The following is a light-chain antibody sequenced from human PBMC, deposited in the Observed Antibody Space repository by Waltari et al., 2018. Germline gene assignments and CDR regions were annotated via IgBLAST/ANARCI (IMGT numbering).Light chain of an antibody. J-gene: IGKJ4*01. CDR2: AAS. CDR3: QQSYSTPV. V-gene: IGKV1-39*01. Sequence: DIQMTQSPSSLSASVGDRVTITCRASQSIISSLNWYQQKLGKAPKLLIYAASNLQTGVPSRFSGSGSGTDFTLTITSLQPEDFATYYCQQSYSTPVFGGGTKVEIK. CDR1: QSIISS.